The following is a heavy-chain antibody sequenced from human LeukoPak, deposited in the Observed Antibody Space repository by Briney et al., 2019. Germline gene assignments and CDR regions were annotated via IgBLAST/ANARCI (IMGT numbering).Heavy chain of an antibody. CDR1: GFNFRNYW. CDR2: INSDGSST. D-gene: IGHD1-1*01. V-gene: IGHV3-74*01. Sequence: GGSLRLSCAACGFNFRNYWMHWVRQAPGKGLVWVSRINSDGSSTSYADSVKGRFTISRDNAENTLYLQINSLRAEDTAVYYCATDEAATGRLDYWGQGTLVTDSS. J-gene: IGHJ4*02. CDR3: ATDEAATGRLDY.